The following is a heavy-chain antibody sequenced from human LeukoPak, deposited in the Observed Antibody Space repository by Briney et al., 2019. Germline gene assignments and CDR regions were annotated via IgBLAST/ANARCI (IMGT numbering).Heavy chain of an antibody. CDR1: GGSSSGYY. D-gene: IGHD3-10*01. V-gene: IGHV4-34*01. CDR3: AKARTTMVRGVIGWFDP. J-gene: IGHJ5*02. CDR2: INHSGST. Sequence: SETLSLTRAVYGGSSSGYYWSWIRQPPGKGLEWSGEINHSGSTNHNPSLKSRVTISVDTSKNQFSLKLSSVTAADTAVYYCAKARTTMVRGVIGWFDPWGQGTLVTVSS.